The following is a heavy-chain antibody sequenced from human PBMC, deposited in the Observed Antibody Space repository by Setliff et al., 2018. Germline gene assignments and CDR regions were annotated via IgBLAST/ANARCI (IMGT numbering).Heavy chain of an antibody. Sequence: SETLSLTCAAYGGTFSDYHWTWIRQSPEKGLEWIGEINHRGSTNYNPSLKSRVTISIDTSKNQFSLRLRSVSAADTAVYYCAREPMDSAMVTTGAFDIWGRGTMVTVSS. CDR2: INHRGST. CDR1: GGTFSDYH. V-gene: IGHV4-34*01. J-gene: IGHJ3*02. CDR3: AREPMDSAMVTTGAFDI. D-gene: IGHD5-18*01.